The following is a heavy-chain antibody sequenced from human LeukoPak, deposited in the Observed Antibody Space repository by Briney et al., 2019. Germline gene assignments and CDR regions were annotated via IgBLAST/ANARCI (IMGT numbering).Heavy chain of an antibody. J-gene: IGHJ4*02. CDR1: GFTVSSNY. D-gene: IGHD3-3*01. CDR3: AKEEWNGWPRFDY. CDR2: IFTGGTT. V-gene: IGHV3-53*01. Sequence: GGSLRLSCVGSGFTVSSNYMSWVRQAPGKGLEWVSVIFTGGTTYYADSVKGRFTISRDNSKNTLYLQMNSLRAEDTAVYYCAKEEWNGWPRFDYWGQGTLVTVSS.